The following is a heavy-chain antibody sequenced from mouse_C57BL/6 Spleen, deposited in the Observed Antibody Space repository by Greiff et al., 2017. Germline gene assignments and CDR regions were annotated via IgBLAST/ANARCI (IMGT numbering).Heavy chain of an antibody. D-gene: IGHD2-1*01. J-gene: IGHJ4*01. CDR2: INYDGSST. CDR3: AREGGYGNYEAMDY. CDR1: GFTFSDYY. Sequence: EVMLVESEGGLVQPGSSMKLSCTASGFTFSDYYMAWVRQVPEKGLEWVANINYDGSSTYYLDSLKSRFIISRDNAKNILYLQMSSLKSEDTATYYCAREGGYGNYEAMDYWGQGTSVTVSS. V-gene: IGHV5-16*01.